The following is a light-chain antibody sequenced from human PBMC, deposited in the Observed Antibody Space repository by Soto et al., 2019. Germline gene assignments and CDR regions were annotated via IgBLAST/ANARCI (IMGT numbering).Light chain of an antibody. Sequence: QSALTQPASVSGSPGQSITISCTGSSSDIGDYKYVSWYKQHPGKAPKLMIYDVSNRPSGVSNRFSGSKSGNTASLTISGLQAEDEDDYYCSSYTSPNFVIFGGGTKLTVL. CDR3: SSYTSPNFVI. V-gene: IGLV2-14*01. J-gene: IGLJ2*01. CDR2: DVS. CDR1: SSDIGDYKY.